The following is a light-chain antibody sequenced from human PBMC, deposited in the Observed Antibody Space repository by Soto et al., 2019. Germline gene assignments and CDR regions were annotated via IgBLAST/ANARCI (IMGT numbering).Light chain of an antibody. CDR1: SSDVGAYNF. CDR3: SSFRTSNSLGV. CDR2: DVS. V-gene: IGLV2-14*03. J-gene: IGLJ3*02. Sequence: QSVLTQPASVSVSPGQSITISCTGTSSDVGAYNFVSWYQQHPGKAPKLMVYDVSHRPSGVSHRFSGSKSGNTASLTISGLQAEDEADYYCSSFRTSNSLGVFGGGTKVTVL.